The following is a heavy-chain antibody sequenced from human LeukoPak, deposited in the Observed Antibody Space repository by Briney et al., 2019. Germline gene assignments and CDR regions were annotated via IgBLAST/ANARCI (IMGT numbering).Heavy chain of an antibody. CDR1: GGSFSGYY. V-gene: IGHV4-34*01. Sequence: SETLSLTCAVYGGSFSGYYWSWIRQPPGKGLEWIGEINHSGSTNYNPSLKSRVTISVDTSKNQFSLKLSSVTAADTAVYYCAREGRTPTVTNVFDYWGQGTLVTVSS. CDR3: AREGRTPTVTNVFDY. J-gene: IGHJ4*02. CDR2: INHSGST. D-gene: IGHD4-17*01.